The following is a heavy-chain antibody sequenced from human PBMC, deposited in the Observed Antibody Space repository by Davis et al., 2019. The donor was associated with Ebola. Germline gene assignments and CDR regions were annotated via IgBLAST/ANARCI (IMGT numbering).Heavy chain of an antibody. Sequence: GGSLRLSYAASSFSFLVSAMHWVRQASGKGLEWVGRIRSKANSYATAYAASVKGRFTISRDDSKNTAYLQMNSLKTEDTAVYYCTRASEGSSREVWGQGTMV. D-gene: IGHD5-24*01. CDR3: TRASEGSSREV. CDR2: IRSKANSYAT. CDR1: SFSFLVSA. V-gene: IGHV3-73*01. J-gene: IGHJ4*02.